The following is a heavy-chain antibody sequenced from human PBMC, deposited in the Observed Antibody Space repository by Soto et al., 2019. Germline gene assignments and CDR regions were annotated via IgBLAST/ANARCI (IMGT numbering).Heavy chain of an antibody. CDR3: AKVYYYDSSGYYPTGDY. D-gene: IGHD3-22*01. CDR2: ISYDGSNK. CDR1: GFTFSSYG. J-gene: IGHJ4*02. Sequence: QVQLVESGGGVVQPGRSLRLSCAASGFTFSSYGMHWVRQAPGKGLEWVAVISYDGSNKYYADSVKGRFTISRDNSKNTLYLQMNSLRAEDTAVYYCAKVYYYDSSGYYPTGDYWGQGTLVTVSS. V-gene: IGHV3-30*18.